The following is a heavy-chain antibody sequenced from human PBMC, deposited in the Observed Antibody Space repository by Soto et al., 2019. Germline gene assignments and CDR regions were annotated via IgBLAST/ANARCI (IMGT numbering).Heavy chain of an antibody. Sequence: SVKVSCKASGGTFNNYPITWVQQAPGEGLEWMGGSIPIFGTANYVQKFQGRVTISVDESTSTAYMELSSLRSEDTAVYYCARXRGYSGDDHYYYFDMDVWGQGTTVTVSS. J-gene: IGHJ6*02. CDR3: ARXRGYSGDDHYYYFDMDV. V-gene: IGHV1-69*13. D-gene: IGHD5-12*01. CDR2: SIPIFGTA. CDR1: GGTFNNYP.